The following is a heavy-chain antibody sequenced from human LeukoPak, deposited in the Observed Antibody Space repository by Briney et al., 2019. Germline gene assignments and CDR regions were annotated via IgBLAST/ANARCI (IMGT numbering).Heavy chain of an antibody. V-gene: IGHV4-39*01. Sequence: PSETLSLTCTVSGGSISSSNYYWGWIRQPPGKGLEWIGSMYYSGSTYYNPSLKSRVTISVDTSKNQFSLKLSSVTAADTAVYYCASLETFWSGYPSYFDCWGQGTLVTVSS. D-gene: IGHD3-3*01. J-gene: IGHJ4*02. CDR3: ASLETFWSGYPSYFDC. CDR2: MYYSGST. CDR1: GGSISSSNYY.